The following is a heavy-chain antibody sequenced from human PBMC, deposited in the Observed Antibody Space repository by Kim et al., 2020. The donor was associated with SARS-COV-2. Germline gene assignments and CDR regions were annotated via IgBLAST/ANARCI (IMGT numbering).Heavy chain of an antibody. CDR1: GYTFSSYA. Sequence: GGSLRLSCAASGYTFSSYAMSWVRQAPGKGLEWVSIVTSSGSNTYYADSVKGRFTISRDNFKNTLYLQMGSLTVDDTAVYYCAKTDSRDMSCYDYWGQG. CDR2: VTSSGSNT. D-gene: IGHD2-15*01. V-gene: IGHV3-23*05. CDR3: AKTDSRDMSCYDY. J-gene: IGHJ4*02.